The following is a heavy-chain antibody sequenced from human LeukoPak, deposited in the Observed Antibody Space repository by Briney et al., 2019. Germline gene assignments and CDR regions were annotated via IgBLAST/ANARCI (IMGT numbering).Heavy chain of an antibody. CDR1: GGSISSGSYY. CDR3: ARGLTMVRGGNYYYMDV. Sequence: SQTLSLTCTVSGGSISSGSYYWSWIRQPAGKGLEWIGRIYTGGSTNYNPSLKSRVTISVDTSKNQFSLKLSSVTAADTAVYYCARGLTMVRGGNYYYMDVWGKGTTVTVSS. V-gene: IGHV4-61*02. CDR2: IYTGGST. D-gene: IGHD3-10*01. J-gene: IGHJ6*03.